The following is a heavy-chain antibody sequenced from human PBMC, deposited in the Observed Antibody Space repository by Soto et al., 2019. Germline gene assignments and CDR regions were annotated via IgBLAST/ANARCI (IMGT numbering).Heavy chain of an antibody. J-gene: IGHJ4*02. CDR2: ISADGSDK. V-gene: IGHV3-30*18. Sequence: QVQLVESGGGVVQPERSLRLSCATSEFTFSDFGMHWVRQAPGKGLEWVAAISADGSDKYYLGSVQGRFTISRDNTKNALYLQLNSLRTEDTAVYYCAKGTAVARQHFANWGQGTLVTVSS. CDR1: EFTFSDFG. CDR3: AKGTAVARQHFAN. D-gene: IGHD6-19*01.